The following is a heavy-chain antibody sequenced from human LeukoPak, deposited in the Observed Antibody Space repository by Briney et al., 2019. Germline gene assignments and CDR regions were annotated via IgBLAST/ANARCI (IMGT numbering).Heavy chain of an antibody. J-gene: IGHJ4*02. V-gene: IGHV3-23*01. D-gene: IGHD3-9*01. Sequence: GGSLRLSCAASGFTFSSYAMSWVRQAPGKGLEWVSAISGSGGSTYYADSVKGRFTISRGNSKNTLYLQMNSLRAEDTAVYYCAKDSLPDWLLTPYFDYWGQGTLVTVSS. CDR3: AKDSLPDWLLTPYFDY. CDR2: ISGSGGST. CDR1: GFTFSSYA.